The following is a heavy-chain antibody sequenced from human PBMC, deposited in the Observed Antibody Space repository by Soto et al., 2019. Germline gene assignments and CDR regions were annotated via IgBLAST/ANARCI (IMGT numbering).Heavy chain of an antibody. Sequence: EVKLLEAGGALGQPGGSLRLSCEASGFTFIDHDMSWVRQAPGKGLEWVSSITVGGAQKDYGQSVKGRFTISRDNSNDTLFRQRTSWRVEDPAIYFCPRMPGGGWQRFFHYWGQGTVVTVSS. CDR3: PRMPGGGWQRFFHY. CDR2: ITVGGAQK. V-gene: IGHV3-23*01. CDR1: GFTFIDHD. J-gene: IGHJ4*02. D-gene: IGHD5-12*01.